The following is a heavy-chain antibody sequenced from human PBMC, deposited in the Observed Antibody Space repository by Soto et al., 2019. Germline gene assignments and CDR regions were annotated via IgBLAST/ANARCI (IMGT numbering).Heavy chain of an antibody. D-gene: IGHD2-8*01. J-gene: IGHJ6*02. CDR2: INPKSGGT. CDR1: GYSFTDYH. Sequence: ASVKVSCKASGYSFTDYHIHWVRQAPGQGLEWLRRINPKSGGTSTAQKFQGWVTMTTDTSISTASMELTRLTSDDTAIYYCARGDSTDCSNGVCSFFYNHDMDVWGQGTTVTVSS. V-gene: IGHV1-2*04. CDR3: ARGDSTDCSNGVCSFFYNHDMDV.